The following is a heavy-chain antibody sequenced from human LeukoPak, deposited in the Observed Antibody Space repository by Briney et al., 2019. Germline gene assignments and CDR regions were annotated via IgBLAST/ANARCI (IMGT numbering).Heavy chain of an antibody. CDR2: IYSGGST. D-gene: IGHD6-19*01. V-gene: IGHV3-66*02. CDR1: GFTVSSNY. CDR3: ARDLFSSGWASDY. Sequence: GGSLRLSRAAFGFTVSSNYMSWVRQAPGKGLEWVSVIYSGGSTYYADSVKGRFTISRDNSKNTLYLQMNNLRAEDTAVYYCARDLFSSGWASDYWGQGTLVTVSS. J-gene: IGHJ4*02.